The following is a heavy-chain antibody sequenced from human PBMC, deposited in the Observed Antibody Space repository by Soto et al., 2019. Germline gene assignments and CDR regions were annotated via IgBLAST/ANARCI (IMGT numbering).Heavy chain of an antibody. Sequence: QVQLVQSGAEVKKPGASVKVSCKASGYTFTSYGISWVRQAPGQGLEWMGWISAYNGNTNYAQKLQGRVTMTTDTATSTAYTELRTLCSDVTAVYYCARALYVVPAAFAARVYSGMDVWGQGTTVTVSS. J-gene: IGHJ6*02. CDR3: ARALYVVPAAFAARVYSGMDV. CDR2: ISAYNGNT. CDR1: GYTFTSYG. D-gene: IGHD2-2*01. V-gene: IGHV1-18*04.